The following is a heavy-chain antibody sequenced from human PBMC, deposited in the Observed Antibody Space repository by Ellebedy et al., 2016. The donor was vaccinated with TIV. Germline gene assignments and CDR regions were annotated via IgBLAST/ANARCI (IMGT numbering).Heavy chain of an antibody. D-gene: IGHD3-22*01. Sequence: GESLKISCAASGFTFSGNGMHWVRQAPGKGLEWVAVTWYDGSTKYYADSVEGRFNISRDNSKNTLYLQMNSLRAEDTAVYYCARVGIVVVINYYFDYWGQGTLVTVSS. CDR3: ARVGIVVVINYYFDY. V-gene: IGHV3-33*01. J-gene: IGHJ4*02. CDR2: TWYDGSTK. CDR1: GFTFSGNG.